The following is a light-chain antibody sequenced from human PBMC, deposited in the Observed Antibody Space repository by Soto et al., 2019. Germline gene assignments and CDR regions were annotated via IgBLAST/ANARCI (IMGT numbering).Light chain of an antibody. V-gene: IGKV1-39*01. CDR1: QSISSY. CDR2: AAS. Sequence: DIQMTQSPSSLSASVGDGVTITCRASQSISSYVSWYQQKPGKAPKLLIYAASRLESGVPSRFSGSRSGTDFTLTISSMQPEDFATYYCQQSYSRMTFGQGTKVDIK. CDR3: QQSYSRMT. J-gene: IGKJ1*01.